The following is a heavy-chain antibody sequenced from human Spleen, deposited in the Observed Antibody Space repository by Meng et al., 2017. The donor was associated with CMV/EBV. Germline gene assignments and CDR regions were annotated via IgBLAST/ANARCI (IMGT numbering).Heavy chain of an antibody. Sequence: ASVKVSCKASGYTFTSYYMHWVRQAPGQGLEWMGIINPSGGSTSYAQKFQGRVTMTRDTSTSTVYMELSSLRSEDTAMYYCARDLRPTNFYFDFWGQGTLVTVSS. CDR3: ARDLRPTNFYFDF. CDR1: GYTFTSYY. V-gene: IGHV1-46*01. J-gene: IGHJ4*02. CDR2: INPSGGST. D-gene: IGHD4/OR15-4a*01.